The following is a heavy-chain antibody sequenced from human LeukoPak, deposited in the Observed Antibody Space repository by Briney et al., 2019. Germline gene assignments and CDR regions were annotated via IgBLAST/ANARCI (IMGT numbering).Heavy chain of an antibody. CDR1: GYTFTGYY. Sequence: ASVKVSCKASGYTFTGYYLHWVRQAPGQGLEWMGWIYPNSGATKYAQKFQGRVTMTRDTSISTAYMELSGLRSDDTAVYYCGTLLSNGPFDYWGQGSLVTVSS. V-gene: IGHV1-2*02. CDR2: IYPNSGAT. CDR3: GTLLSNGPFDY. J-gene: IGHJ4*02.